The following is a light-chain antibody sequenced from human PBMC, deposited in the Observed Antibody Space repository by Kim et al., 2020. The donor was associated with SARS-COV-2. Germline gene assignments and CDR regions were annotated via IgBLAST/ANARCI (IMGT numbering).Light chain of an antibody. CDR1: QDISHY. V-gene: IGKV1-16*02. Sequence: SGEYRVTITCRASQDISHYVAWFQQKPGKAPKSLIYAASSLQSGVPSKFIGSRSGTDFTLTISSLQPEDFATYYCQQYNSYPPRTFGQGTKVDIK. J-gene: IGKJ1*01. CDR2: AAS. CDR3: QQYNSYPPRT.